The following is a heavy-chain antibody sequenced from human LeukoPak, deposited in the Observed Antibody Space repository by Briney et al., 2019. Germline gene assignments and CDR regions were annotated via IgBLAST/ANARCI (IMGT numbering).Heavy chain of an antibody. V-gene: IGHV1-2*02. Sequence: SVKVSCKASGYTFTGYDMHWVRQAPGQGLEWMGWISPNSGGTNYAQKFQGRVTMTRDTSISTAYMELSRLRSDDTAVYYCARGKDYYDTSGSTFDYWGQGTLVTVSS. CDR1: GYTFTGYD. D-gene: IGHD3-22*01. J-gene: IGHJ4*02. CDR2: ISPNSGGT. CDR3: ARGKDYYDTSGSTFDY.